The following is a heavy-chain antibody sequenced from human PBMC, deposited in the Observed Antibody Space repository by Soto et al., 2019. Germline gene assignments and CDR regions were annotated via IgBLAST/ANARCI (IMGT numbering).Heavy chain of an antibody. Sequence: GGSLRLSCAASGFTFSSYAMTWVRQAPGKGLEWVSAISSSGGNTYYADSVKGRFTISRDNSKNTLYLQMNSLRAEDTAVYYCAKGATAMVRNYWGQGTLVTVSS. J-gene: IGHJ4*02. V-gene: IGHV3-23*01. CDR2: ISSSGGNT. CDR1: GFTFSSYA. CDR3: AKGATAMVRNY. D-gene: IGHD5-18*01.